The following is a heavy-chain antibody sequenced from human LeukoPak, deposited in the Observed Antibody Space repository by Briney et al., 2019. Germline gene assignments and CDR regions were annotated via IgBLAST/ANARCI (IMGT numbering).Heavy chain of an antibody. CDR3: TRAEGLGPGAHFDQ. CDR2: IPTSGISV. V-gene: IGHV3-11*01. J-gene: IGHJ4*02. Sequence: GGSLRLSCAASGFSFSRYYMSWVRQTPGKALEWISYIPTSGISVHYADSVRGRFTASRDDAENSLHLQMDSLRVEDTAVYYCTRAEGLGPGAHFDQWGQGALVIVSS. CDR1: GFSFSRYY.